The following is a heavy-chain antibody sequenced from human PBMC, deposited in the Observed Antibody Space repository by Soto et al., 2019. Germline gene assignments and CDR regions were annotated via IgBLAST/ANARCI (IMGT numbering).Heavy chain of an antibody. CDR2: ISSSSSYI. CDR3: ARDAISSGYYLDFDY. V-gene: IGHV3-21*01. CDR1: GFTFSSYS. Sequence: PGGSLRLSCAASGFTFSSYSVNWVRQAPGKGLEWVSSISSSSSYIYYADSVKGRFTISRDNAKNSLYLQMNSLRAEDTAVYYCARDAISSGYYLDFDYWGQGTLVTVSS. J-gene: IGHJ4*02. D-gene: IGHD3-22*01.